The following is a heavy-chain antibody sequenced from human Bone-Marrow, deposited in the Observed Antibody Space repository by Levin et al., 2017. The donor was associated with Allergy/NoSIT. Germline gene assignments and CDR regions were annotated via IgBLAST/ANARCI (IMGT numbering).Heavy chain of an antibody. CDR3: GLPAARYKDYYGMDV. D-gene: IGHD2-2*01. J-gene: IGHJ6*02. CDR2: ISYDGSNK. CDR1: GFSFSNFA. V-gene: IGHV3-30*04. Sequence: GGSLRLSCAASGFSFSNFAMHWVRQAPGKGLEWVTVISYDGSNKYYADSVKGRFTISRDNSKNTLYLQMNSLRAEDTAVYYCGLPAARYKDYYGMDVWGQGTTVTVSS.